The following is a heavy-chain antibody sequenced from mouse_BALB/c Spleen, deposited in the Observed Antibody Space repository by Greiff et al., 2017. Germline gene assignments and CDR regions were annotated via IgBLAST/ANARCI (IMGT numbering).Heavy chain of an antibody. CDR3: ARQLGLHHYYYAMDY. CDR1: GFSLTSYG. D-gene: IGHD3-1*01. Sequence: QVQLKESGPGLVQPSQSLSITCTVSGFSLTSYGVHWVRQSPGKGLEWLGVIWSGGSTDYNAAFISRLSISKDNSKSQVFFKMNSLQANDTAIYYCARQLGLHHYYYAMDYWGQGTSVTVSS. CDR2: IWSGGST. V-gene: IGHV2-2*02. J-gene: IGHJ4*01.